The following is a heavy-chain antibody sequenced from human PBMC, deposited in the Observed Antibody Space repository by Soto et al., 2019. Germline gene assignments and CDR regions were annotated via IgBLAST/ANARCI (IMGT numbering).Heavy chain of an antibody. J-gene: IGHJ4*02. Sequence: QVQLQESGPGLVKPSQTLSLTCNVSGGSISRGDHYWSWLRQPPGKGLEWIGYIYYRAMPYYNPYLKSRVSISVDTSKNQFSLKMTSVTAADTAVYYCARGSALLFYYFDYWGQGTPVTVSS. V-gene: IGHV4-30-4*01. CDR2: IYYRAMP. CDR1: GGSISRGDHY. CDR3: ARGSALLFYYFDY. D-gene: IGHD6-25*01.